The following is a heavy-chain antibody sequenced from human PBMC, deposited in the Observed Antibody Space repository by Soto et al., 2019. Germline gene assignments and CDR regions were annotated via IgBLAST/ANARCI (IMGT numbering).Heavy chain of an antibody. CDR3: ARHHQYSGSYSGVLDY. Sequence: GASVKVSCKASGYTFTSYYMHWVRQAPGQGLEWMGIINPSGGSTSYAQKFQGRVTMTRDTSTSTVYMELSSLRSEDTAVYYCARHHQYSGSYSGVLDYWGQGTLVIGSS. CDR1: GYTFTSYY. J-gene: IGHJ4*02. V-gene: IGHV1-46*01. CDR2: INPSGGST. D-gene: IGHD1-26*01.